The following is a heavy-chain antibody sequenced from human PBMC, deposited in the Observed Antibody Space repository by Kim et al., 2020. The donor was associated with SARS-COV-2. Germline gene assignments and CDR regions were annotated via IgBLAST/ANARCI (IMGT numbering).Heavy chain of an antibody. CDR1: GGTFSSYA. J-gene: IGHJ4*02. V-gene: IGHV1-69*13. Sequence: SVKVSCKASGGTFSSYAISWVRQAPGQGLEWMGGIIPIFGTANYAQKFQGRVTITADESTSTAYMELSSLRSEDTAVYYCARVIGTMVRGAHGSLDYWGQGTLVTVSS. D-gene: IGHD3-10*01. CDR3: ARVIGTMVRGAHGSLDY. CDR2: IIPIFGTA.